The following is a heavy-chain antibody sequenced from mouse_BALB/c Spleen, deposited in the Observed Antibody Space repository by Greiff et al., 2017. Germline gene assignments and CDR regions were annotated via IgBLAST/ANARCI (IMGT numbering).Heavy chain of an antibody. CDR2: ISSGGSYT. V-gene: IGHV5-6*02. J-gene: IGHJ3*01. CDR1: GFTFSSYG. CDR3: AREGYRYDWFAY. D-gene: IGHD2-14*01. Sequence: EVKLVESGGDLVKPGGSLKLSCAASGFTFSSYGMSWVRQTPDKRLEWVATISSGGSYTYYPDSVKGRFTISRDNAKNTLYLQMSSLKSEDTAMYYCAREGYRYDWFAYWGQGTLVTVSA.